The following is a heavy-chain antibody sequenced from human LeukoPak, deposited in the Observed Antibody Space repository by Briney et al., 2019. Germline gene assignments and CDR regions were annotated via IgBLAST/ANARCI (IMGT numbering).Heavy chain of an antibody. Sequence: SSETLSLTCTVSGGSISSYYWSWIRQPPGKGLEWIGYIYYSGSTNYNPSLKSRVTISVDTSKNQFSLKLSSVTAADTAAYYCAREVVGATDDAFDIWGQGTMVTVSS. V-gene: IGHV4-59*01. J-gene: IGHJ3*02. CDR2: IYYSGST. CDR1: GGSISSYY. CDR3: AREVVGATDDAFDI. D-gene: IGHD1-26*01.